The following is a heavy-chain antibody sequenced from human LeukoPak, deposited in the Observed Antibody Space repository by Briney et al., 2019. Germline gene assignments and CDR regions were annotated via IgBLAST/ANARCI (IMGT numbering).Heavy chain of an antibody. CDR2: INPSGGST. D-gene: IGHD6-13*01. CDR3: AREVPIAAAGPKPGGFQH. V-gene: IGHV1-46*01. Sequence: GASVKVSCKASGYTFTGYYMHWVRQAPGQGLEWMGIINPSGGSTSYAQKFQGRVTMTRDTSTSTVYMELSSLRSEDTAVYYCAREVPIAAAGPKPGGFQHWGQGTLVTVSS. CDR1: GYTFTGYY. J-gene: IGHJ1*01.